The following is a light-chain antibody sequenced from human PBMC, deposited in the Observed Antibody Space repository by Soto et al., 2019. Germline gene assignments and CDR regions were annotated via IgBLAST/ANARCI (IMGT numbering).Light chain of an antibody. J-gene: IGKJ1*01. CDR3: QQRSNWPPWT. V-gene: IGKV3-11*01. CDR2: DAS. CDR1: QSVSSY. Sequence: EIVLTQSPATLSLSPGERATLSCRASQSVSSYLAWYQQKPGQAPRLLIYDASNRATGIPARLSGSEPGTDFTLTNSSLEPEDFAVYYCQQRSNWPPWTFGQGTKVEIK.